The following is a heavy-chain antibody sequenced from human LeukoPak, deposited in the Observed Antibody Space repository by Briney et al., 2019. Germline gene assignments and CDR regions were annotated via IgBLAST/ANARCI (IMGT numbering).Heavy chain of an antibody. CDR1: GFTFGDYA. J-gene: IGHJ4*02. CDR3: TRVRLGYFDY. V-gene: IGHV3-49*04. Sequence: GGSLRLSCTASGFTFGDYAMSWVRQAPGKGLEWVGFIRSKAYGGTTEYAASVKGRFTVSRDDSKSIAYLQMNSLKTEDTAVYYCTRVRLGYFDYWGQGTLVTVSS. D-gene: IGHD3-9*01. CDR2: IRSKAYGGTT.